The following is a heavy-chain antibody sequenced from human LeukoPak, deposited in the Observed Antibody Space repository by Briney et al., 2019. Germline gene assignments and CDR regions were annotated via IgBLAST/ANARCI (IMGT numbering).Heavy chain of an antibody. CDR2: IYHSGST. CDR3: ARRAATGTSPLGY. Sequence: TSETLSLTCTVSGGSLSSSSYYWGWIRQPPGKGLEWIASIYHSGSTYYNPSLKSRVTISVDTSKNQFSLKLSSMTAADTAVYYCARRAATGTSPLGYWGQGTLVTVSS. V-gene: IGHV4-39*07. CDR1: GGSLSSSSYY. D-gene: IGHD6-13*01. J-gene: IGHJ4*02.